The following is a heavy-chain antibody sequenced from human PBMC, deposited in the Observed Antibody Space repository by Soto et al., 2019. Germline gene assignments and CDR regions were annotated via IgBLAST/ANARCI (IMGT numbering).Heavy chain of an antibody. CDR2: ISYDGSNK. D-gene: IGHD5-12*01. CDR1: GFTFSSYG. Sequence: PGGSLRLSCAASGFTFSSYGMHWVRQAPGKGLEWVAVISYDGSNKYYADSVKGRFTISRDNSKNTLHLQMNSLRAEDTAVYYCAKDRRDGYNSFDYWGQGTLVTVSS. CDR3: AKDRRDGYNSFDY. V-gene: IGHV3-30*18. J-gene: IGHJ4*02.